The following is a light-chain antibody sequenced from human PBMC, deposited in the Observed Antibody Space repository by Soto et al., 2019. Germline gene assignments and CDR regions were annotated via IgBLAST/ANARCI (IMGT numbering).Light chain of an antibody. Sequence: VMTQPTSNLSVSPGEQPTLSCRARQRDSSNLAWYQQKTGQAPWLPILGAFTSATCIPARLRGSGSGTEFTLTNSSLQAEEFSVYYWQQDTDLLRTFGQGAKVDIK. CDR1: QRDSSN. CDR2: GAF. V-gene: IGKV3-15*01. CDR3: QQDTDLLRT. J-gene: IGKJ1*01.